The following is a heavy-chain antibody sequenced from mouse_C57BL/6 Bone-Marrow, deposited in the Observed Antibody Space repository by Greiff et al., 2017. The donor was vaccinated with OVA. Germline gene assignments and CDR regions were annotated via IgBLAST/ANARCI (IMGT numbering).Heavy chain of an antibody. V-gene: IGHV1-59*01. CDR3: AREVYWYFDV. J-gene: IGHJ1*03. Sequence: LQQPGAELVRPGTSVKLSCKASGYTFTSYWMHWVKQRPGQGLEWIGVIDPSDSYTNYNQKFKGKATLTVDTSSSTAYMQLSSLTSEDSAVYYCAREVYWYFDVWGTGTTVTVSS. CDR2: IDPSDSYT. CDR1: GYTFTSYW.